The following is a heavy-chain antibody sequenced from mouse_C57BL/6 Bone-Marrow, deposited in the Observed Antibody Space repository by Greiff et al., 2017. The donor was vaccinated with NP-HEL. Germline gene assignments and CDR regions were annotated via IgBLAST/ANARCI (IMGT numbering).Heavy chain of an antibody. CDR3: ATVQRCYFFDY. V-gene: IGHV1-64*01. CDR2: IHPNSGST. CDR1: GYTFTSYW. D-gene: IGHD6-1*01. Sequence: QVQLQQPGAELVKPGASVKLSCKASGYTFTSYWMHWVKQRPGQGLEWIGMIHPNSGSTNYNEKFKSKATLTVDKSSSTAYMQLSSLTSDYSAVNYCATVQRCYFFDYWGQGTTLTVSS. J-gene: IGHJ2*01.